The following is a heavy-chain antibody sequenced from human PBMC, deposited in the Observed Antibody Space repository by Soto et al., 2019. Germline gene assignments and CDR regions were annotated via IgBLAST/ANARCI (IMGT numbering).Heavy chain of an antibody. CDR1: GFTFSSYG. D-gene: IGHD3-22*01. CDR3: ARDRSSVFDY. V-gene: IGHV3-33*01. Sequence: QVQLVESGGGVVQPGRSLRLSCAASGFTFSSYGMHWVRQAPGKGLEWVAVIWYDGSNKYYADSVKGRFTISRDNSKNTLYLQMNSLRAEDTAEYYCARDRSSVFDYWGQGTLVTVSS. J-gene: IGHJ4*02. CDR2: IWYDGSNK.